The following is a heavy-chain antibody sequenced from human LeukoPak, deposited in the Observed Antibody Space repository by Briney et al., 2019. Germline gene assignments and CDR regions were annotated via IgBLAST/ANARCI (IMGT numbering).Heavy chain of an antibody. D-gene: IGHD3-22*01. Sequence: SETLSLTCAVYGGSFSVYYWSWIRQPPGKGLEWIGEINHSGSTNYNPSLKSRVTISVDTSKNQFSLKLSSVTAADTAVYYCARSGMIVVVMDYWGQGTLVTVSS. J-gene: IGHJ4*02. CDR1: GGSFSVYY. CDR3: ARSGMIVVVMDY. V-gene: IGHV4-34*01. CDR2: INHSGST.